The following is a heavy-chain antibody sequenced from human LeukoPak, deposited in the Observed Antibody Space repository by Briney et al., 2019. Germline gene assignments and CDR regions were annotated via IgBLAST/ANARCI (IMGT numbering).Heavy chain of an antibody. J-gene: IGHJ5*02. CDR1: GFTFSSYG. D-gene: IGHD3-10*01. CDR2: ISGSGGST. V-gene: IGHV3-23*01. Sequence: GGSLRLSCAASGFTFSSYGMHWVRQAPGKGLEWVSAISGSGGSTYYADSVKGRFTISRDNSKNTLYLQMNSLRAEDTAVYYCAKDQSPRFGDPSAWFDPWGQGTLVTVSS. CDR3: AKDQSPRFGDPSAWFDP.